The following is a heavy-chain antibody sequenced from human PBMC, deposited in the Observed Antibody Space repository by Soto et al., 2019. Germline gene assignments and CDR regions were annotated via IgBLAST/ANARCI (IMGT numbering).Heavy chain of an antibody. CDR2: ISYDGSNK. D-gene: IGHD6-19*01. V-gene: IGHV3-30*18. CDR3: VKDGSSGWPYYYGLDV. J-gene: IGHJ6*02. CDR1: GFTFSSYG. Sequence: GGSLRLSCAASGFTFSSYGMHWVRQSPGKGLEWVAVISYDGSNKYYADSVKGRFTISRDNSKNTLYLQMSSLRAEDTAVYYCVKDGSSGWPYYYGLDVWGQGTTVTVSS.